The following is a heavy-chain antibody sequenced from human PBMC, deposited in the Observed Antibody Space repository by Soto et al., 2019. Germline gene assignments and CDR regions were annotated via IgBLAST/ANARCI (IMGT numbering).Heavy chain of an antibody. CDR3: ARGPYGKLGY. J-gene: IGHJ4*02. CDR1: GGSISSYY. Sequence: QVQLQESGPGLVKPSETLSLTCTVSGGSISSYYWSWIRQPPGKGLEWIGYIYYSGSTTYNPSLMSRLTISGDTSKNQYSLKLSSVTAADTAVYYCARGPYGKLGYWGQGTLVTVSS. CDR2: IYYSGST. D-gene: IGHD4-17*01. V-gene: IGHV4-59*01.